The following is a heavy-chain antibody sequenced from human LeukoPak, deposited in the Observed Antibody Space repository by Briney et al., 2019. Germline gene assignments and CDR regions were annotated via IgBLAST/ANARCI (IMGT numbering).Heavy chain of an antibody. CDR3: ARVSSTWYYYYGMDV. J-gene: IGHJ6*02. CDR1: GGAISRYY. Sequence: SQTVSLTCTVSGGAISRYYWSWIRQPPGKGLEWIGEINHRGSTNYNPSLKSRVTISVDTFKNQFSLKLSSVTAADTAVYYCARVSSTWYYYYGMDVWGQGTTVTVSS. CDR2: INHRGST. D-gene: IGHD2-2*01. V-gene: IGHV4-34*01.